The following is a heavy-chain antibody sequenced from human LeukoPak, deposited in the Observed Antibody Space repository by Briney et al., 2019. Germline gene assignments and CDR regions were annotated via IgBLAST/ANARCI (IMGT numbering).Heavy chain of an antibody. D-gene: IGHD3-10*01. V-gene: IGHV4-39*02. J-gene: IGHJ4*02. CDR3: AREGGYGSGGLDY. Sequence: KPSETLSLTCTVSGGSISSSSYYWGWIRQPPGQGLEWIGSIYYSGSTYYNPSLKSRVTISVDTSKNQFSLKLSSVTAADTALYYCAREGGYGSGGLDYWGQGTLVTVSS. CDR2: IYYSGST. CDR1: GGSISSSSYY.